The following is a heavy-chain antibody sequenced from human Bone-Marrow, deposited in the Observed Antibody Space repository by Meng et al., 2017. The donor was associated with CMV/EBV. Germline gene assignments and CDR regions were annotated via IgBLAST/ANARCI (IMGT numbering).Heavy chain of an antibody. CDR1: GYTFTSYG. Sequence: ASVKVSCKASGYTFTSYGISWVRQAPGQGLEWMGWISAYNGNTNYAQKLQGRVTMTTDTSTSTAYMELRSLRSDDTAVYYCARDEIGYCSSTNCYTSIDYYYYGMDVWGQGTTVTVLL. J-gene: IGHJ6*02. V-gene: IGHV1-18*01. CDR3: ARDEIGYCSSTNCYTSIDYYYYGMDV. CDR2: ISAYNGNT. D-gene: IGHD2-2*02.